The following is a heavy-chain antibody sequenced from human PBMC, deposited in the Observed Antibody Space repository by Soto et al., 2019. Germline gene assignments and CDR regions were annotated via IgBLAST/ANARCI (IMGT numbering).Heavy chain of an antibody. V-gene: IGHV4-31*03. Sequence: SDTLSLTCTVSGGSISRGGYXWSWIRQHPGKGLEWIGYIYYSGSTYYNPSLKSRVTISVDTSKNQFSLKLSSVTAADTAVYYCARDFTDYGSGSYYHQPYYYYGMDVWGQGTTVTVSS. CDR2: IYYSGST. J-gene: IGHJ6*02. D-gene: IGHD3-10*01. CDR3: ARDFTDYGSGSYYHQPYYYYGMDV. CDR1: GGSISRGGYX.